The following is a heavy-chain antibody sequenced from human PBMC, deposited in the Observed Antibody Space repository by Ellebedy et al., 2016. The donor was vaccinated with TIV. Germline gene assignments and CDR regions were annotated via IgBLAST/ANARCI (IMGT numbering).Heavy chain of an antibody. V-gene: IGHV3-23*01. CDR1: GFTFSSYA. J-gene: IGHJ5*02. D-gene: IGHD2-2*01. CDR2: ISGSGGST. CDR3: AKGGCSSTSCYNWFNP. Sequence: GESLKISXAASGFTFSSYAMSWVRQAPGKGLEWVSAISGSGGSTYYADSVKGRFTISRDNSKNTLYLQMNSLRAEDTAVYYCAKGGCSSTSCYNWFNPWGQGTLFTVSS.